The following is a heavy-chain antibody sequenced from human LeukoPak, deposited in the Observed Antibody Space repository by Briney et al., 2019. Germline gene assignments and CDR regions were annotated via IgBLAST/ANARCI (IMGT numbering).Heavy chain of an antibody. Sequence: SETLSLTCTVSGGSISSSSYYWGWIRQPPGKGLEWIGSIYYSGSTYYNPSLKSRVTISVDTSKNQFSLKLSSVTVADTAVYYCASSLVGDGYNSFDYWGQGTLVTVSS. CDR1: GGSISSSSYY. D-gene: IGHD5-24*01. CDR3: ASSLVGDGYNSFDY. CDR2: IYYSGST. J-gene: IGHJ4*02. V-gene: IGHV4-39*01.